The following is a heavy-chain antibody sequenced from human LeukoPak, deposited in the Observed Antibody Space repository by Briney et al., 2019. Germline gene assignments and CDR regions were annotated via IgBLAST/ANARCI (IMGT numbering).Heavy chain of an antibody. CDR2: ISGSGGST. Sequence: GGSLRLSCAASGFTFSSYGMSWVRQAPGKGLEWVSAISGSGGSTYYADSVKGRFTISRDNAKNSLYLQMNSLRAEDTAVYYCARPRYSGYDPLDYWGQGTLVTVSS. D-gene: IGHD5-12*01. V-gene: IGHV3-23*01. CDR3: ARPRYSGYDPLDY. J-gene: IGHJ4*02. CDR1: GFTFSSYG.